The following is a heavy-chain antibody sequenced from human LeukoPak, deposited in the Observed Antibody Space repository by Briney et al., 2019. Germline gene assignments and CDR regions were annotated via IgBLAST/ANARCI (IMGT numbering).Heavy chain of an antibody. CDR3: ARVGRYCSTTTCYAFDY. CDR1: SGSISSSDYF. D-gene: IGHD2-2*01. V-gene: IGHV4-39*01. J-gene: IGHJ4*01. CDR2: MYYSGST. Sequence: MASETLSLTCTVSSGSISSSDYFWGWIRQPPGKGLEWIGNMYYSGSTFYNPSLKSRATISVDASKNQFSLKLSSVTAADTAVYFCARVGRYCSTTTCYAFDYWGQGILVSVSS.